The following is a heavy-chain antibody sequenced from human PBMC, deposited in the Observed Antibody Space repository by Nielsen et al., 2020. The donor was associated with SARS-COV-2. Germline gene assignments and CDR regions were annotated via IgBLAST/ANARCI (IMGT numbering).Heavy chain of an antibody. J-gene: IGHJ4*02. CDR3: ARGVVYYSNYESLYYFDY. D-gene: IGHD4-11*01. CDR2: IDQTGFT. Sequence: SETLSLTCGVNVGSFSGYYWSWIRQSPGKGLEWIGDIDQTGFTNYNPSLKSRVTILKDTSKSQFSLKLSSVTAADTAVYFCARGVVYYSNYESLYYFDYWGQGTLVTVSS. CDR1: VGSFSGYY. V-gene: IGHV4-34*01.